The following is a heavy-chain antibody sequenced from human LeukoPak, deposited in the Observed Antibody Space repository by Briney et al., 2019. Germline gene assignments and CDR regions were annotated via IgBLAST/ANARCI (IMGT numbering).Heavy chain of an antibody. CDR2: ISSSGSPI. Sequence: GGSLRLACTASGFTFSSYEMNWVRQAPGKGLEWVSDISSSGSPIYYADSVKGRFTVSRDNAKNSLYLQMSSLRAEDTAVYYCARTMAFWGQGTLVAVSS. J-gene: IGHJ4*02. CDR1: GFTFSSYE. V-gene: IGHV3-48*03. D-gene: IGHD5-24*01. CDR3: ARTMAF.